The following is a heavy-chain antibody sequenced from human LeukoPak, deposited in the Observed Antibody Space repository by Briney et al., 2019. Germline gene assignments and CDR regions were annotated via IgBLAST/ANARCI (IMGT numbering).Heavy chain of an antibody. CDR1: GGSISDYY. CDR3: ASENYGSGSLNY. CDR2: IYYSGTT. D-gene: IGHD3-10*01. V-gene: IGHV4-59*08. J-gene: IGHJ4*02. Sequence: SSETLSPTCTFSGGSISDYYWTWIRQPPGKGLEWIGYIYYSGTTNYNPALESRVTISIDTSRNQFSLRLSSVTAADTAVYHCASENYGSGSLNYWGQGTLVTVSS.